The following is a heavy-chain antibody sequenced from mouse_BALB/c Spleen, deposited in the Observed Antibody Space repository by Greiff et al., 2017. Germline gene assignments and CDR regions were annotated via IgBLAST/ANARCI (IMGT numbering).Heavy chain of an antibody. CDR1: GYSFTGYC. CDR3: ARTMITTWYFDV. D-gene: IGHD2-4*01. V-gene: IGHV1S34*01. CDR2: ISCYNGAT. J-gene: IGHJ1*01. Sequence: LVRTGASVKISCKASGYSFTGYCMHWVKQSHGQGLEWIGYISCYNGATSYNQKFKDKATFTVDTSSSTAYMQFNSLTSEDSAVYYCARTMITTWYFDVGGAGTTGTVSS.